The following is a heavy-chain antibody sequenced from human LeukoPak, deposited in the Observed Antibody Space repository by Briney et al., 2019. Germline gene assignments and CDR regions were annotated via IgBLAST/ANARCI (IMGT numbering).Heavy chain of an antibody. Sequence: SETLSLTCTVSGGSISTYYWSWIRQPPGKGLEWIGYIYSSGSTNYNPSLKGRVTMSVDTSKNQFSLKLNSVTAADTAVYYCARDLLGRGGSFDYWGQGTLVTVSS. CDR3: ARDLLGRGGSFDY. CDR2: IYSSGST. J-gene: IGHJ4*02. V-gene: IGHV4-59*01. CDR1: GGSISTYY. D-gene: IGHD3-10*01.